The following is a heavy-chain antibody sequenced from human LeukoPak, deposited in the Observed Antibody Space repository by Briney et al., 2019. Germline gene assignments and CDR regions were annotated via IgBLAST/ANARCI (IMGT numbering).Heavy chain of an antibody. CDR3: ARLELAAAGNRWFDP. CDR2: IYYSGST. V-gene: IGHV4-39*01. J-gene: IGHJ5*02. D-gene: IGHD6-13*01. Sequence: PSETLSLSCTVSGDSISSGDYYWPWVRQPPGRGLEWIGSIYYSGSTYYNPSLKSRVTISVDTSKNQFSLRLTSVTAADTAVYYCARLELAAAGNRWFDPWGQGTLVTGSS. CDR1: GDSISSGDYY.